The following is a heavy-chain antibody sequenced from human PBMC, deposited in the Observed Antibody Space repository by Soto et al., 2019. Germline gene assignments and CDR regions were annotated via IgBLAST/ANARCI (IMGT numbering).Heavy chain of an antibody. Sequence: SETLSLTCAVYGGSFSGYYWSWIRQPPGKGLEWIGEINHSGSTNYNPSLKSRVTISVDTSKNQFSLKLSSVTAADTAVYYCARGWGKNRLAQPRPRYYYYGMDVWGQGTTVTVSS. V-gene: IGHV4-34*01. CDR1: GGSFSGYY. J-gene: IGHJ6*02. D-gene: IGHD7-27*01. CDR3: ARGWGKNRLAQPRPRYYYYGMDV. CDR2: INHSGST.